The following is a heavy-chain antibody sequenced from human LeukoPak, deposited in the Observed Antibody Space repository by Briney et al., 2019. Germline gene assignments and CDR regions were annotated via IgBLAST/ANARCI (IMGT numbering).Heavy chain of an antibody. CDR2: INPNSGGT. J-gene: IGHJ6*03. CDR3: ARDKTQSPLDYYYMDV. Sequence: AGVNVSFKSSGYAFTFYYMDLVRQAPGQGLEWMGGINPNSGGTNYAHKFQGRVTMTRDTAISTAYMELSRLRSDDTAVYYCARDKTQSPLDYYYMDVWGKGTTVTVSS. CDR1: GYAFTFYY. D-gene: IGHD4-11*01. V-gene: IGHV1-2*02.